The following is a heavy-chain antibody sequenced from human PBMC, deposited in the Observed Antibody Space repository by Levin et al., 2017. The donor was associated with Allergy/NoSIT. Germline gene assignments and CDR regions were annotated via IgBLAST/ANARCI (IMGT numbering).Heavy chain of an antibody. CDR3: AGLYSSGWPIHFDY. Sequence: SSQTLSLPCTVSGGSISSYYWSWIRQPPGKGLEWIGYIYYSGSTNYNPSLKSRVTISVDTSKNQFSLKLSSVTAADTAVYYCAGLYSSGWPIHFDYWGQGTLVTVSS. V-gene: IGHV4-59*08. J-gene: IGHJ4*02. CDR2: IYYSGST. D-gene: IGHD6-19*01. CDR1: GGSISSYY.